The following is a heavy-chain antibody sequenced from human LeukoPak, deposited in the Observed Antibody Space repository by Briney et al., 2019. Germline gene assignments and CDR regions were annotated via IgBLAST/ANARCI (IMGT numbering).Heavy chain of an antibody. J-gene: IGHJ5*02. CDR3: AKDPAPGDWFDP. CDR1: GFTFNSYG. CDR2: ISGSGGST. V-gene: IGHV3-23*01. Sequence: GGSLRLSCATSGFTFNSYGMHWVRQAPGKGLEWVSAISGSGGSTYYADSVKGRFTISRDNSKNTLYLQMNSLRAEDTAVYYCAKDPAPGDWFDPWGQGTLVTVSS.